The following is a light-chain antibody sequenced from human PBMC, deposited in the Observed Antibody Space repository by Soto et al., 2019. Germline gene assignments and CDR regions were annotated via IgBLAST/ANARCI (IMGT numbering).Light chain of an antibody. CDR2: DAS. CDR1: QSVSSY. Sequence: EIVLTQSPATLSFSPGERATLSCRASQSVSSYLAWYQQKPGQAPRLLIYDASNRATGIPARFSGSGSGTDFTLTISRLEPEDFAVYYCQQYGSSLTFGQGTKVDIK. V-gene: IGKV3-11*01. J-gene: IGKJ1*01. CDR3: QQYGSSLT.